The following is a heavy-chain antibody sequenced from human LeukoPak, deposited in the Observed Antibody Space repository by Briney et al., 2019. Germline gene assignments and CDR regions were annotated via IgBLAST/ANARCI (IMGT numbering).Heavy chain of an antibody. Sequence: GGSLRLSCAASGFTFTSYAMTWVRQAPGKGLEWVSSIGGNTYYADSVKGRFTISRDNSENMLYLQMDSLRAGDTALYYCAKENGAGCGYGMDVWGQGTTVTVSS. CDR3: AKENGAGCGYGMDV. CDR2: IGGNT. CDR1: GFTFTSYA. D-gene: IGHD2-21*01. J-gene: IGHJ6*02. V-gene: IGHV3-23*01.